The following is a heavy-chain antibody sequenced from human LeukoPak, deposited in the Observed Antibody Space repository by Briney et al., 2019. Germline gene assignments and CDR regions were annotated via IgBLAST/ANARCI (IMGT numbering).Heavy chain of an antibody. D-gene: IGHD1-26*01. CDR2: ISYDGSNK. J-gene: IGHJ4*02. CDR1: GFTFSSYA. CDR3: ARHSNSGSFDFDY. Sequence: GGSLRLSCAASGFTFSSYAMHWVRQAPGKGLEWVAVISYDGSNKYYADSVKGRFTISRDNSKNTLYLQMNSLRAEDTAVYHCARHSNSGSFDFDYWGQGTLVTVSS. V-gene: IGHV3-30-3*01.